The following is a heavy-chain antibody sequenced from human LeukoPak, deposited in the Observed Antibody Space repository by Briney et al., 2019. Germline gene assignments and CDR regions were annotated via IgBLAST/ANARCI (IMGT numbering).Heavy chain of an antibody. V-gene: IGHV3-48*04. D-gene: IGHD5-24*01. CDR2: VSSSSRTI. CDR1: GFIFNTYS. Sequence: GGSLRLSCTASGFIFNTYSMNWVRQAPGKGLEWVSYVSSSSRTIYYADSVKGRFTISRDNAKNSLYLQMNSLRAEDTAVYYCASDRDGYKYYYMDVWGKGTTVTVSS. J-gene: IGHJ6*03. CDR3: ASDRDGYKYYYMDV.